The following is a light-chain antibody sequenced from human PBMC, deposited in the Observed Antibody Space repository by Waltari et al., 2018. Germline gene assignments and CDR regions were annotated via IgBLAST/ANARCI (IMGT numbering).Light chain of an antibody. J-gene: IGKJ3*01. CDR2: WAS. V-gene: IGKV4-1*01. Sequence: DIVITQSPDSLAVSLGERATINCKSSQSVLYSSNNKNYLAWYQQKPGQAPKLLIYWASTRESGVPDRFSGSGSGTDFTLTISSLQAEDVAVYYCQQYYSTPPITFGPGTKVDIK. CDR1: QSVLYSSNNKNY. CDR3: QQYYSTPPIT.